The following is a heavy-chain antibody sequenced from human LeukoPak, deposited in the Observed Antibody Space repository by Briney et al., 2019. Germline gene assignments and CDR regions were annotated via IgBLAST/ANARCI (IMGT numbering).Heavy chain of an antibody. Sequence: GASVKVSCKASGYTFTDYYVHWVRQAPGQGLEWMAWINPNGGGTNYAQKFQGRVTMTRDTSISTAYMELSGLRSDDTAVYYCARPQRTGWYNPKSDAFDIWGQGTMVTVSS. CDR1: GYTFTDYY. D-gene: IGHD6-19*01. V-gene: IGHV1-2*02. CDR2: INPNGGGT. CDR3: ARPQRTGWYNPKSDAFDI. J-gene: IGHJ3*02.